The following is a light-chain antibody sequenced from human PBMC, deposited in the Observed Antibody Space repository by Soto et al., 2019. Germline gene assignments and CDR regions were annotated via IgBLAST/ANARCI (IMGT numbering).Light chain of an antibody. V-gene: IGLV1-44*01. Sequence: QSVLTQPPSASGTPGQRITISCYGSSSNIESHSVNWYQQVPGTAPKLLIKTNNQRPSGVPDRFSGSKSGASASLAISGLQSEYEATYYCATWDDSRKGVFGTGTKVTVL. CDR1: SSNIESHS. J-gene: IGLJ1*01. CDR2: TNN. CDR3: ATWDDSRKGV.